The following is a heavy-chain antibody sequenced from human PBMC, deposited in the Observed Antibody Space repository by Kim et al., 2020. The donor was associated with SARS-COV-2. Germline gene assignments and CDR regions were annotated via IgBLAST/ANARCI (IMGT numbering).Heavy chain of an antibody. J-gene: IGHJ4*02. CDR3: AKEGPKYCTNGVCYRDWGRAFDY. CDR2: ISYDGSNK. V-gene: IGHV3-30*18. Sequence: GGSLRLSCAASGFTFSSYGMHWVRQAPGKGLEWVAVISYDGSNKYYADSVKGRFTISRDNSKNTLYLQMNSLRAEDTAVYYCAKEGPKYCTNGVCYRDWGRAFDYWGQGTLVTVSS. D-gene: IGHD2-8*01. CDR1: GFTFSSYG.